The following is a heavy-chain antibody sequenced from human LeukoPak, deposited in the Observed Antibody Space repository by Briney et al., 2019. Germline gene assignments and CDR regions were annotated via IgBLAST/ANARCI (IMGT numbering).Heavy chain of an antibody. CDR1: GFTFSNAC. V-gene: IGHV3-74*01. CDR3: GRDVAAAGYN. J-gene: IGHJ4*02. Sequence: GSLRLSCAASGFTFSNACMSWVRQAPGKGLVWVSRIDTDGSRVGYADSVKGRFTISRDNAKNTLYLQMNSLRVEDTAVYFCGRDVAAAGYNWGQGTLVAVSS. D-gene: IGHD6-13*01. CDR2: IDTDGSRV.